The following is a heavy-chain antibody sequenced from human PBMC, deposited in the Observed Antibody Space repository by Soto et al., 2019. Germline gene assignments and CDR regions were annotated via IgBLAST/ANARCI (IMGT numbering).Heavy chain of an antibody. D-gene: IGHD6-19*01. CDR3: ASDGRQWLGYFQH. V-gene: IGHV3-30-3*01. CDR2: ISYDGSNK. CDR1: GFTFSSYA. Sequence: QVQLVESGGGVVQPGRSLRLSCAASGFTFSSYAMHWVRQAPGKGLEWVAVISYDGSNKYYADSVKGRFTISRDNSKNTLYLQMNSLRAEDTAVYYCASDGRQWLGYFQHWGQGTLVTVSS. J-gene: IGHJ1*01.